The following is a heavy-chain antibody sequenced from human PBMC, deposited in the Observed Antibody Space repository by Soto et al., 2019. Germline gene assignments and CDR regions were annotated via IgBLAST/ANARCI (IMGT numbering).Heavy chain of an antibody. J-gene: IGHJ5*02. V-gene: IGHV4-59*01. D-gene: IGHD1-26*01. CDR2: IYYSGST. CDR3: ARDSADEWELPLGWFDP. Sequence: XGTLSLTCTVSGGSISSYYWSWIRQPPGKGLEWIGYIYYSGSTNYNPSLKSRVTISVDTSKNQFSLKLSSVTAADTAVYYCARDSADEWELPLGWFDPWGQGTLVTVSS. CDR1: GGSISSYY.